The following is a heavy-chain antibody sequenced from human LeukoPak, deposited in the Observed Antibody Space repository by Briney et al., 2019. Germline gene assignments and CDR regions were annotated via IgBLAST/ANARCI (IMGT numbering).Heavy chain of an antibody. D-gene: IGHD2-2*01. Sequence: ASVKVSCKASGGTSSSYAISWVRQAPGQGLEWMGGIIPIFGTANYAQKFQGRVTITTDESTSTAYMELSSLRSEDTAVYYCAREYQTHTPYDSYMDVWGKGTTVAVSS. J-gene: IGHJ6*03. CDR2: IIPIFGTA. CDR3: AREYQTHTPYDSYMDV. CDR1: GGTSSSYA. V-gene: IGHV1-69*05.